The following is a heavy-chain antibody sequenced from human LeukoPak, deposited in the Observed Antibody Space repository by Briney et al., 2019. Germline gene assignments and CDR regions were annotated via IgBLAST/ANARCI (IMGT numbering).Heavy chain of an antibody. CDR2: IYYSGST. D-gene: IGHD2-15*01. CDR1: GGSIRSYY. Sequence: SETLSLTCTVFGGSIRSYYWSWIRQPPGKRLEWIGYIYYSGSTNYNPSLKSRVTISVDTSRNQFSLKLSSVTAADTAVYYCARGSHYYYYMDVWGKGTTVTVSS. CDR3: ARGSHYYYYMDV. J-gene: IGHJ6*03. V-gene: IGHV4-59*01.